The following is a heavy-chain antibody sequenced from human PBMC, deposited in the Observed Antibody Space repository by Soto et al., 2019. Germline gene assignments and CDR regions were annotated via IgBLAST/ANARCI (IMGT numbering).Heavy chain of an antibody. V-gene: IGHV3-48*01. CDR2: ISSSGNTI. D-gene: IGHD3-22*01. CDR1: VIRRSGYS. J-gene: IGHJ6*02. Sequence: XGSLRVSCECSVIRRSGYSLNLVLQAPEKGLEWLSFISSSGNTIYYADSVKGRFTVSRDKARNSVSLEMSSLRGDDPAVYYCATIDPYDLMDVWGQGTTVTVSS. CDR3: ATIDPYDLMDV.